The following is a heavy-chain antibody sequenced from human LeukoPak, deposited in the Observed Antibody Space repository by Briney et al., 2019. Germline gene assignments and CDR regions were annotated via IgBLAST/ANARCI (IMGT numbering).Heavy chain of an antibody. V-gene: IGHV4-39*01. D-gene: IGHD3-10*01. Sequence: SETLSLTCTVSGGSIFNSDYFWGWIRQPPGKGLEWIGNVDYSGSTHYNPSLKGRVTVSADISKNQFSLRLASVTAADTAFYHXXXXXXXXAHXSGSFPDCWGQGTLVTVSS. CDR3: XXXXXXXAHXSGSFPDC. CDR2: VDYSGST. CDR1: GGSIFNSDYF. J-gene: IGHJ4*02.